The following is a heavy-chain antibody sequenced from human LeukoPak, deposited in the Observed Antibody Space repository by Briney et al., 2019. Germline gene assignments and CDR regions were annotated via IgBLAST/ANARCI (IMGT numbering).Heavy chain of an antibody. V-gene: IGHV3-49*04. CDR1: GFTFSSYS. CDR2: IRSKGYGGTT. Sequence: GGSLRLSCAASGFTFSSYSMNWVRQAPGKGLEWVGFIRSKGYGGTTEYAASVKGRFTISRDDSKSIAYLQMSSLKTEDTAVYYCTRDAGYTWRYGNSADCFDYWGQGTLVTVSS. CDR3: TRDAGYTWRYGNSADCFDY. J-gene: IGHJ4*02. D-gene: IGHD1-20*01.